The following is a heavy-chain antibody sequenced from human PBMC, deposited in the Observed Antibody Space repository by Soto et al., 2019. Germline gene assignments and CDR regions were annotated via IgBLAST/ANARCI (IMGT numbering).Heavy chain of an antibody. J-gene: IGHJ4*02. D-gene: IGHD6-19*01. V-gene: IGHV3-23*01. CDR2: ISGSGGST. Sequence: GGSLRLSCAASGFTFSSYAMSWVRQAPGKGLEWVSAISGSGGSTYYADSVKGRFTISRDNSKNTLYLQMNSLRAEDTAIYYCAKPRQRGYSSGWSDLDYWGQGTLVTVSS. CDR3: AKPRQRGYSSGWSDLDY. CDR1: GFTFSSYA.